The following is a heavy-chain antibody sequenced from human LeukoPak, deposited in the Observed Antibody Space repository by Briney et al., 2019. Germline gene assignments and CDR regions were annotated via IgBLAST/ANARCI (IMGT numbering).Heavy chain of an antibody. CDR3: ARDSGSYYSNWFDP. Sequence: PSETLSLTCTVSGVSITSGDYYWSWIRQPPGKGLEWIGYIYYSGSTNYNPSLKSRVTISVDTSKNQFSLKLSSVTAADTAVYYCARDSGSYYSNWFDPWGQGTLVTVSS. V-gene: IGHV4-61*08. CDR2: IYYSGST. CDR1: GVSITSGDYY. D-gene: IGHD3-10*01. J-gene: IGHJ5*02.